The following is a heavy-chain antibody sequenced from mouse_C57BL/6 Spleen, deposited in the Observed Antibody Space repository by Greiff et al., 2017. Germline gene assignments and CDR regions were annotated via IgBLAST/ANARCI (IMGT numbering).Heavy chain of an antibody. D-gene: IGHD1-1*01. V-gene: IGHV1-76*01. CDR3: AREGYPTVAPFFDY. CDR2: IYPGSGNT. J-gene: IGHJ2*01. CDR1: GYTFTDYY. Sequence: VKLMESGAELVRPGASVKLSCKASGYTFTDYYINWVKQRPGQGLEWIARIYPGSGNTYYNEKFKGKATLTAEKSSSTAYMQLSSLTSEDSAVYFCAREGYPTVAPFFDYWGQGTTLTVSS.